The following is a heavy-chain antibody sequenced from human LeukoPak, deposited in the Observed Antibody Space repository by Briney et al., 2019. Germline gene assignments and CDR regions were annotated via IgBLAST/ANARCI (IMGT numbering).Heavy chain of an antibody. CDR2: IYYSGGT. Sequence: SETLSLTCTVSGGSISSGDYYWSWIRQPPGKGLEWIGYIYYSGGTYYNPPLKSRVTISVDTSKNQFSLKLSSVTAADTAVYYCASRRYCTNGVCKLDAFDIWGQGTMVTVSS. CDR1: GGSISSGDYY. CDR3: ASRRYCTNGVCKLDAFDI. D-gene: IGHD2-8*01. V-gene: IGHV4-30-4*01. J-gene: IGHJ3*02.